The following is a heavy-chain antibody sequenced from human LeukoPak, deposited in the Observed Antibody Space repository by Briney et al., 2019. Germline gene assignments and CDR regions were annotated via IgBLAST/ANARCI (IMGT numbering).Heavy chain of an antibody. CDR2: ISSSSSTI. Sequence: GGSLRLSCAASGFTFSSYSMNWVRQASGKGLEWVSYISSSSSTIYYADSVKGRFTISRDNAKNSLYLQMNSLRAEDTAVYYCASYGDYVDYFQHWGQGTLFTVSS. V-gene: IGHV3-48*04. D-gene: IGHD4-17*01. CDR1: GFTFSSYS. J-gene: IGHJ1*01. CDR3: ASYGDYVDYFQH.